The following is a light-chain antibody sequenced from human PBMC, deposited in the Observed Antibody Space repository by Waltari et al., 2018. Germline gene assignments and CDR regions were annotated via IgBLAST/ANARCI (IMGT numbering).Light chain of an antibody. CDR1: QSISSY. Sequence: DIQMTQSPSTLSASVGDRFTITCRASQSISSYLAWYQQKSGKAPKLLIYKASSLESEVPSRFSGSGSGTEFALTVSSLQPDDFATYFCQHFNSYPFTFGQGTKLEIK. CDR2: KAS. J-gene: IGKJ2*01. V-gene: IGKV1-5*03. CDR3: QHFNSYPFT.